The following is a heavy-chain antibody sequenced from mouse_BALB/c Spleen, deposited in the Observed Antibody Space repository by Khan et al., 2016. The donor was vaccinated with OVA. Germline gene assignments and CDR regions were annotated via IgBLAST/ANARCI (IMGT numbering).Heavy chain of an antibody. D-gene: IGHD2-4*01. CDR2: IYPGISDT. V-gene: IGHV1-5*01. CDR1: GYSFTSYW. Sequence: VQLKESGTVLARPGASVKMSCKASGYSFTSYWMHWVKQRPGQGLEWIGAIYPGISDTRYNQKFKGKAKLTAVTSASTAYMELSSLTNEDSAVYYCTRSYDSYYFDYWGQGTTLTGAS. CDR3: TRSYDSYYFDY. J-gene: IGHJ2*01.